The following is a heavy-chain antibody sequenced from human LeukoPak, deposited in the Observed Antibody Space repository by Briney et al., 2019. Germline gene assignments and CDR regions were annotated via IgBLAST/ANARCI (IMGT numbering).Heavy chain of an antibody. D-gene: IGHD5-24*01. Sequence: ASVKVSCKASGYSFTGYYMHWVRQAPGKGPEWMGWINPNSGDTNYAQKFQGRVTMTRDPSISTAFMELSRLTSDDTAVYYCARDIRQDGYNFYNYWGQGTLVTVSS. CDR3: ARDIRQDGYNFYNY. J-gene: IGHJ4*02. CDR1: GYSFTGYY. V-gene: IGHV1-2*02. CDR2: INPNSGDT.